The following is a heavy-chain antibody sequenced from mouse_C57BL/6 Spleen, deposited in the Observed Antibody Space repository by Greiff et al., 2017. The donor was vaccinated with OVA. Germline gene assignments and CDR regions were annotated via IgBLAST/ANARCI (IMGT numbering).Heavy chain of an antibody. CDR1: GYTFTSYW. CDR2: IYPGSGST. CDR3: AKETGAY. Sequence: QVQLQQPGAELVKPGASVKMSCKASGYTFTSYWITWVKQRPGQGLEWVGDIYPGSGSTKYNETFKSKATLTVDTSLSTAYMQLSSLTSEDSAVYYCAKETGAYWGQGTLVTVSA. J-gene: IGHJ3*01. V-gene: IGHV1-55*01.